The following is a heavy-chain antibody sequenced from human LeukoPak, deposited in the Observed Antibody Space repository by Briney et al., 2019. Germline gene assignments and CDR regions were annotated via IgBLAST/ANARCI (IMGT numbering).Heavy chain of an antibody. CDR1: GGSFSGYY. Sequence: SETLSLTCAVYGGSFSGYYWSWIRQPPGKGLEWIGEINHSGSTNYNPSLKSRVTISVDTSKNQFSLKLSSVTAADTAVYYCARAPRSGYLDYWGQGTLVTVSS. V-gene: IGHV4-34*01. CDR3: ARAPRSGYLDY. J-gene: IGHJ4*02. D-gene: IGHD3-3*01. CDR2: INHSGST.